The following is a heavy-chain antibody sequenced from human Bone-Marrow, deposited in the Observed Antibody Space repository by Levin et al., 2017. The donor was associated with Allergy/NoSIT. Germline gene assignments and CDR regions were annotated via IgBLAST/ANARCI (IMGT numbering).Heavy chain of an antibody. CDR1: GFIFSNYA. D-gene: IGHD3-22*01. CDR3: AGYDTSAYHSPFDY. J-gene: IGHJ4*02. Sequence: GGSLRLSCAASGFIFSNYAMNWVRQAPGKGLEWVSQISGSGGNTHYADSVKGRFTFSRDNSKNTLYLQMTSLRAEDTAVYYCAGYDTSAYHSPFDYWGQGALVTASS. CDR2: ISGSGGNT. V-gene: IGHV3-23*01.